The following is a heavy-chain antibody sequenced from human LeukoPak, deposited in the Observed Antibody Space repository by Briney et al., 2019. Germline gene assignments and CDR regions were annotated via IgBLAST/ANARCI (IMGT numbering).Heavy chain of an antibody. CDR3: ARLPPDALSGYPPGWFDP. CDR1: GFTFSNYV. CDR2: ISGSGSGT. J-gene: IGHJ5*02. D-gene: IGHD3-22*01. Sequence: GSLRLSCEASGFTFSNYVMGWVRQAPGKGLEWVSTISGSGSGTYYADSVKGRFTISRDNAKNSLYLQMNSLRAEDTAVYYCARLPPDALSGYPPGWFDPWGQGTLVTVSS. V-gene: IGHV3-21*01.